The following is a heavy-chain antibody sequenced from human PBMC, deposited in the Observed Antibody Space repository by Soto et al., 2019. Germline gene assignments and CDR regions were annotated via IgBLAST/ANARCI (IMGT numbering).Heavy chain of an antibody. V-gene: IGHV4-59*01. CDR2: IYYSGST. CDR1: GGSISSYY. Sequence: PSETLSLTCTVSGGSISSYYWSWIRQPPGKGLEWIGYIYYSGSTNYNPSLKSRVTISVDTSKNQFSLKLSSVTAADTAVYYCARVGGYSYGDYYFDYWGQGTLVTSPQ. J-gene: IGHJ4*02. D-gene: IGHD5-18*01. CDR3: ARVGGYSYGDYYFDY.